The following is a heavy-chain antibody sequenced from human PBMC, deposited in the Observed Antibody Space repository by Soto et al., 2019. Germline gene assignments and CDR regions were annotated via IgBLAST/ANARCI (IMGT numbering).Heavy chain of an antibody. CDR2: ISSSGSTT. CDR3: ATRWGGGGAFDF. Sequence: EVQLVESGGGLVQPGGSLRLSCAASGFTFYTYEMNWVRQAPGKGLEWVSYISSSGSTTYYADSVKGRFTISRDNAKNSLYLQMNSRGAGDTVIYYCATRWGGGGAFDFWGQGTMVTVSS. D-gene: IGHD3-16*01. V-gene: IGHV3-48*03. CDR1: GFTFYTYE. J-gene: IGHJ3*01.